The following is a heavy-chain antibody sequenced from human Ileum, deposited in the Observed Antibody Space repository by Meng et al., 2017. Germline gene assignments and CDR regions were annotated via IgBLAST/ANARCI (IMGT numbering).Heavy chain of an antibody. V-gene: IGHV3-21*01. CDR3: ISYTSGWN. Sequence: GESLKISCAASGFTFSSYSMNWVRQAPGKGLEWVSSISSSSSYIYYADSVKGRFTISRDNANNTLYLQMNSLRAEDTAVYYCISYTSGWNWGQGTRVTVSS. J-gene: IGHJ4*02. D-gene: IGHD6-19*01. CDR2: ISSSSSYI. CDR1: GFTFSSYS.